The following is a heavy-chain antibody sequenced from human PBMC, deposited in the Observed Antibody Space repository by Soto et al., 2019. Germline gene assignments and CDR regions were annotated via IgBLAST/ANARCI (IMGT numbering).Heavy chain of an antibody. CDR2: ISGGTSST. CDR3: AKERWAAAGTPTLDY. D-gene: IGHD6-13*01. CDR1: GFPFSDHY. V-gene: IGHV3-23*01. Sequence: GGSLSLSCAASGFPFSDHYMSWIRQAPGKGLEWVSAISGGTSSTYYADSVKGRFTISRDNSKNTLHLQMNSLRAEDTAVYYCAKERWAAAGTPTLDYWGQGTLVTVSS. J-gene: IGHJ4*02.